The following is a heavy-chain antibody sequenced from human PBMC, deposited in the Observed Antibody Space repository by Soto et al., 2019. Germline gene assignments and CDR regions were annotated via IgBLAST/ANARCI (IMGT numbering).Heavy chain of an antibody. J-gene: IGHJ5*02. CDR1: GGSISSYY. V-gene: IGHV4-59*12. Sequence: SETLSLTCTVSGGSISSYYWSWIRQPPGKGLEWIGYIYYSGSTYYNPSLKSRVTISVDTSKNQFSLKLSSVTAADTAVYYCARIYCSSTSCPNWFDPWGQGTLVTVSS. CDR2: IYYSGST. D-gene: IGHD2-2*01. CDR3: ARIYCSSTSCPNWFDP.